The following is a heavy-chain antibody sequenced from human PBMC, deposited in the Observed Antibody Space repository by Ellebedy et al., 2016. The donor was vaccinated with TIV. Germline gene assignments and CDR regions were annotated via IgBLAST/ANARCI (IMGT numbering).Heavy chain of an antibody. CDR2: IKIDGTDK. J-gene: IGHJ4*02. Sequence: GGSLRLSCAASAFTFTNYWMDWVRQAPGQGLEWVATIKIDGTDKNDVDSVRGRFTISRDNAKNSVYLQMNSLRVEDTAVYYCVREMYSFDSWGQGTLVTVSS. V-gene: IGHV3-7*04. CDR1: AFTFTNYW. CDR3: VREMYSFDS.